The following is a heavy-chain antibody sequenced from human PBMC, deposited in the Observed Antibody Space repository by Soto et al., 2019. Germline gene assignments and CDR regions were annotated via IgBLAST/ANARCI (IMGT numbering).Heavy chain of an antibody. CDR3: ASLNFDILTGYYAFDL. CDR1: GGSISGYY. D-gene: IGHD3-9*01. J-gene: IGHJ3*01. CDR2: ISYSGST. V-gene: IGHV4-59*08. Sequence: SETLSLTCTVSGGSISGYYWSWIRQSPEKRLEYIGYISYSGSTNYNPSLKSRVTTSLDTSKNQFSLKLSSVTAAYTAIYYCASLNFDILTGYYAFDLWGQGTMVT.